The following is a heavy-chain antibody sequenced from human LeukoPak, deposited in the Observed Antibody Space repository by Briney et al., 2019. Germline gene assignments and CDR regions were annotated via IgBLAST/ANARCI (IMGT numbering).Heavy chain of an antibody. CDR2: INHSPST. D-gene: IGHD2-2*02. CDR3: SSGPIVVVPAAIRAPFDP. Sequence: PSETLSLTCAVYGGSFSGYYWSWIRQPPGKGLEWIGEINHSPSTNYTPSLNIRVTISVYTSKIQFSLKLSSVTAADTAVYYCSSGPIVVVPAAIRAPFDPWGQGTLVTVSS. V-gene: IGHV4-34*01. J-gene: IGHJ5*02. CDR1: GGSFSGYY.